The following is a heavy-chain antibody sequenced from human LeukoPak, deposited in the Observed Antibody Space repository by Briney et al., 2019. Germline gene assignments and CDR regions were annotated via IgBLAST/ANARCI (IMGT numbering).Heavy chain of an antibody. V-gene: IGHV1-2*02. CDR1: VDTFTGDY. CDR2: INPNSGVT. CDR3: ARGVYCSGGSCYQFDY. D-gene: IGHD2-15*01. Sequence: GASLKGSCKASVDTFTGDYMHCGRQAPGQRLEWIWYINPNSGVTNYAQKFQGRVTMTRDTSISTAYMELSRLRSDDTAVYYCARGVYCSGGSCYQFDYWGQGTLVTVSS. J-gene: IGHJ4*02.